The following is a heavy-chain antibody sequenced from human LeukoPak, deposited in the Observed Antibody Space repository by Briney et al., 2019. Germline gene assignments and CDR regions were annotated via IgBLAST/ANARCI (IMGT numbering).Heavy chain of an antibody. CDR2: ISSSSSYI. D-gene: IGHD6-6*01. V-gene: IGHV3-21*01. Sequence: PGGSLRLSCAASGFTFSSYSMNWVRQAPGKGLEWVSSISSSSSYIYYADSVKGRFTISRDNAKNSLYPQMNSLRAEDTAVYYCARPSYSSSHYYYYYMDVWGKGTTVTVSS. CDR3: ARPSYSSSHYYYYYMDV. J-gene: IGHJ6*03. CDR1: GFTFSSYS.